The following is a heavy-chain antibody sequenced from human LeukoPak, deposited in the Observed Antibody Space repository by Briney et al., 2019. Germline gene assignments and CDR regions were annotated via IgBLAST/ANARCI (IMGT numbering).Heavy chain of an antibody. D-gene: IGHD5-12*01. CDR2: ISAYNGNT. J-gene: IGHJ4*02. V-gene: IGHV1-18*04. CDR1: GYTFTGYY. Sequence: ASVKVSCKASGYTFTGYYMHWVRQAPGQGLEWMGWISAYNGNTNYAQKLQGRVTMTTDTSTSTAYMELRSLRSDDTAVYYCARGWLRFPFDYWGQGTLVTVSS. CDR3: ARGWLRFPFDY.